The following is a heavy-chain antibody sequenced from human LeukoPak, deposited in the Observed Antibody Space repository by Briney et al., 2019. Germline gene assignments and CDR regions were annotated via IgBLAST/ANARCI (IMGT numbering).Heavy chain of an antibody. D-gene: IGHD6-13*01. Sequence: HPGGSLRLSCAASGFTFDDYAMHWGRQAPGKGLEWVSGISWNSGSIGYAESVKGRFTISRDNAKNSLYLQMNSLRAEDTALYYCAKDTGSSVGPYFDYWGQGTLVTVSS. V-gene: IGHV3-9*01. CDR3: AKDTGSSVGPYFDY. CDR1: GFTFDDYA. CDR2: ISWNSGSI. J-gene: IGHJ4*02.